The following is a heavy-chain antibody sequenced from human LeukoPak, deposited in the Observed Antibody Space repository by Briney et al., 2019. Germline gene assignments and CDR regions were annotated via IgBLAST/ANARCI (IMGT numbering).Heavy chain of an antibody. CDR2: IYYSGST. J-gene: IGHJ4*02. D-gene: IGHD3-22*01. Sequence: PSETLSLTCTVSGGSIGSYYWGWIRQPPGKGLEWIGSIYYSGSTNYNPSLKSRVTISVDTSKNQFSLKLSSATAADTAFYYCARISYFDSSGRLWGQGTLVTVSS. CDR1: GGSIGSYY. CDR3: ARISYFDSSGRL. V-gene: IGHV4-39*01.